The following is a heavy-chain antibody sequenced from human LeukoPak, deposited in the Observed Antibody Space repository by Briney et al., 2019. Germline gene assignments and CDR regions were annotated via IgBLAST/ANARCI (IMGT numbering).Heavy chain of an antibody. CDR3: ARVLGGYDAFDV. D-gene: IGHD3-16*01. J-gene: IGHJ3*01. CDR2: ISSSSRTI. CDR1: GFTFSSYP. Sequence: QSGGSLRLSCSASGFTFSSYPINWVRQAPGKGLEWVSYISSSSRTIYYADSVKGRFTISRDNAKNSLYLQMNSLRDEDTAVYFCARVLGGYDAFDVWGQGTMVTVSS. V-gene: IGHV3-48*02.